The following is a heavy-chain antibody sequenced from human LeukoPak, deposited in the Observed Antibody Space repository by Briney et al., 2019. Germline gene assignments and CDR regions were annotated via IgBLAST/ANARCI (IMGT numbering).Heavy chain of an antibody. Sequence: ASVKVSCKASGYTFTSYGISWVRQAPGQGLEWMGWISAYNGNTNYAQKLQGRVTMTTDTSPSTAYMELRSLRSHDTAVYYCARDRGDSSGYYYLRFDYWGQGALVTVSS. J-gene: IGHJ4*02. CDR1: GYTFTSYG. CDR2: ISAYNGNT. CDR3: ARDRGDSSGYYYLRFDY. D-gene: IGHD3-22*01. V-gene: IGHV1-18*01.